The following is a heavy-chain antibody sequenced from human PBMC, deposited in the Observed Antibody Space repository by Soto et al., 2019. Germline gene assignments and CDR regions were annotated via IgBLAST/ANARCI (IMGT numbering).Heavy chain of an antibody. D-gene: IGHD1-1*01. CDR2: IGAHNGNT. CDR1: GYAFTTYG. CDR3: ARGRYGDY. J-gene: IGHJ4*02. Sequence: QVHLVQSGAEVKKPGASVKVSCKGSGYAFTTYGITWVRQAPGQGLEWMGWIGAHNGNTNYAQKLQGRVTVTRDTSTSTAYLELRSLRSDDTVMYSCARGRYGDYWGQGALVTASS. V-gene: IGHV1-18*01.